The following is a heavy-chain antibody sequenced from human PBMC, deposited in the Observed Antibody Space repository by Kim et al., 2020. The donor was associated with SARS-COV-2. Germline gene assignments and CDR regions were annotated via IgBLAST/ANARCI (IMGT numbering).Heavy chain of an antibody. D-gene: IGHD2-15*01. J-gene: IGHJ4*02. Sequence: SHKSRLTISLDTSKNQFSLRLSSVTAAATAVYYCARAEGYCSGGSCYFDYWGQGTLVTVSS. CDR3: ARAEGYCSGGSCYFDY. V-gene: IGHV4-34*13.